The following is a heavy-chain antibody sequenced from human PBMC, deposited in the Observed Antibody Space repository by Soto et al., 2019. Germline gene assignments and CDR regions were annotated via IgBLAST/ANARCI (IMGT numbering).Heavy chain of an antibody. Sequence: SETLSLTCTFSGGSVSSGSYYWSWIRQPPGKGLEWIGYIYYSGSTNYNPSLKSRVTISVDTSKNQFSLNLSSVTAADTAVYYCARGARYSSSWYQFDYYYYGMDVWGQGTTVTVSS. V-gene: IGHV4-61*01. CDR2: IYYSGST. CDR3: ARGARYSSSWYQFDYYYYGMDV. D-gene: IGHD6-13*01. J-gene: IGHJ6*02. CDR1: GGSVSSGSYY.